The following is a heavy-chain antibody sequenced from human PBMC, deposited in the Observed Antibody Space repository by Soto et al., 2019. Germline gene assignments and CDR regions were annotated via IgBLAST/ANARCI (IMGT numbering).Heavy chain of an antibody. CDR2: ISSSGSTI. Sequence: SLRLSCAASGFTFSDYYMSWIRQAPGKGLEWVSYISSSGSTIYYADSVKGRFTISRDNAKNSLYLQMNSLRAEDTAVYYCARERLPPDAFDIWGQGTMVTVSS. J-gene: IGHJ3*02. CDR3: ARERLPPDAFDI. CDR1: GFTFSDYY. V-gene: IGHV3-11*01. D-gene: IGHD4-17*01.